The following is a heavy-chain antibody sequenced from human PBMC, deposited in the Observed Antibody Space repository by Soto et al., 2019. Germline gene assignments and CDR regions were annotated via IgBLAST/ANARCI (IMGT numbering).Heavy chain of an antibody. CDR1: GFTFHNYA. D-gene: IGHD4-17*01. CDR2: IGGSGGST. CDR3: AKGPGDYVGLFDY. Sequence: GGSLRLSCAASGFTFHNYAMSWVRQAPGKGLEWVSAIGGSGGSTYYADSGKGRFTISRDNSKNTLYLQMNSLRAEDTAVYYCAKGPGDYVGLFDYWGQGTLVTVSS. V-gene: IGHV3-23*01. J-gene: IGHJ4*02.